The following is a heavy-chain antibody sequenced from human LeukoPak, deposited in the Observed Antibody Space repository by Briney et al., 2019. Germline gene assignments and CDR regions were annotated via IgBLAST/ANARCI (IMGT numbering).Heavy chain of an antibody. CDR1: GGSISSSNW. Sequence: SGTLSLTCAVSGGSISSSNWWSWVRQPPGKGLEWIGEIYHSGSTNYNPSLKSRVTISVDKSKNQFSLKLSSVTAADTAVYYCARVYSSGWYDGGLDYWGQGTLVTVSS. J-gene: IGHJ4*02. CDR3: ARVYSSGWYDGGLDY. D-gene: IGHD6-19*01. V-gene: IGHV4-4*02. CDR2: IYHSGST.